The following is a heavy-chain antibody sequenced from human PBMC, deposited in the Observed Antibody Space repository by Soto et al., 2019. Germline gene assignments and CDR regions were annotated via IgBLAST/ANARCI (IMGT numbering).Heavy chain of an antibody. V-gene: IGHV3-21*01. CDR1: GFTLSLYS. J-gene: IGHJ4*02. Sequence: AGGSLRLSCAASGFTLSLYSMIWVRQAPGKGLEWVASITSSSSYIYYEDSLKGRFTISRDNAKNSLFLQLDSLRAEDIAVYFCVRARSTDSRPDYWGQGTLVTVSS. CDR3: VRARSTDSRPDY. CDR2: ITSSSSYI. D-gene: IGHD3-22*01.